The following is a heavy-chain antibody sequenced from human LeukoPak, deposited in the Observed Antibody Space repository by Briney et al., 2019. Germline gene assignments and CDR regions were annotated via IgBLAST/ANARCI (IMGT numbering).Heavy chain of an antibody. D-gene: IGHD3-10*01. CDR3: ARAYLGFGEKPSAFDI. CDR1: GGSISSYY. Sequence: PSETLSLTCTVSGGSISSYYWSWIRQPPGKGLEWIGYIYYSGSTNYNPSLKSRVTISVDTSKNQFSLKLSSVTAADTAVYYCARAYLGFGEKPSAFDIWGQGTMVTVSS. CDR2: IYYSGST. V-gene: IGHV4-59*01. J-gene: IGHJ3*02.